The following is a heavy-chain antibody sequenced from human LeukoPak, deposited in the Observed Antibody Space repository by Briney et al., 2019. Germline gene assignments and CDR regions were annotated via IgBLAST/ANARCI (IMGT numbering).Heavy chain of an antibody. CDR1: GFTFSTYG. CDR2: IRYDGSNK. V-gene: IGHV3-30*02. CDR3: AKARGFVVVPAAKDP. D-gene: IGHD2-2*01. J-gene: IGHJ5*02. Sequence: PGGSLRLSCAASGFTFSTYGMLWVRQAPGQGPEWVALIRYDGSNKYYADSVKGRFTISRDNSKNTLYLQMNSLRAEDTAVYYCAKARGFVVVPAAKDPWGQGTLVTVSS.